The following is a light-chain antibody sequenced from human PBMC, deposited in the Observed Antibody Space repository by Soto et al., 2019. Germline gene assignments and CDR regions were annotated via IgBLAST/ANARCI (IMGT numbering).Light chain of an antibody. Sequence: QSVLTQPASVSGSPGQSITISCTGTSSVVGGYNYVSWYQQHPGKAPKLMIYDASNRPSGVSNRFSGSKSGNTASLTISGLQAEDEADYYCSSYTTSSTQVFGTGTKVTVL. CDR3: SSYTTSSTQV. J-gene: IGLJ1*01. CDR2: DAS. CDR1: SSVVGGYNY. V-gene: IGLV2-14*01.